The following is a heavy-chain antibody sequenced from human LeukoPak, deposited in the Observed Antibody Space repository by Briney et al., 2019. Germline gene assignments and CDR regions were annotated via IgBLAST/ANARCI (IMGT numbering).Heavy chain of an antibody. V-gene: IGHV1-18*01. CDR1: GYTFTSYA. CDR3: AREGDSSSVGWFDP. J-gene: IGHJ5*02. CDR2: ISAYNGNT. Sequence: ASVKVSCKASGYTFTSYAMHWVRQAPGQRLEWMGWISAYNGNTNYAQKLQGRVTMTTDTSTSTAYMELRSLRSDDTAVYYCAREGDSSSVGWFDPWGQGTLVTVSS. D-gene: IGHD6-13*01.